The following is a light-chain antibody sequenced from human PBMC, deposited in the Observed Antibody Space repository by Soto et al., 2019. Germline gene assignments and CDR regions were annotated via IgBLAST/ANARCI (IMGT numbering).Light chain of an antibody. Sequence: QSVLAQPPSASGSPGQSVTIFCTGTSSDVGDNYVSWYQQHLGKAPKLILYEVTRRPSGVPDRFSGSKSGNTASLTVSGLQADDEADYYCSAYAGSNPFVFGTGTKLTVL. CDR3: SAYAGSNPFV. J-gene: IGLJ1*01. V-gene: IGLV2-8*01. CDR1: SSDVGDNY. CDR2: EVT.